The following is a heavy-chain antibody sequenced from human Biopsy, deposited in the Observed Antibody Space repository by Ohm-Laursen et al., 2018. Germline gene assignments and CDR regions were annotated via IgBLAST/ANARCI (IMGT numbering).Heavy chain of an antibody. CDR3: ARGSNEYGGLYFPH. V-gene: IGHV4-59*11. D-gene: IGHD4-23*01. J-gene: IGHJ1*01. Sequence: SETLSLTCTVSGGSFTGHYWTWIRQPPGKGLEWIGHISHTGYTSYKSSLKSRVTISLDTSRKHFPLRLTSLAAAATAAYYCARGSNEYGGLYFPHWGQGTLVTVSS. CDR2: ISHTGYT. CDR1: GGSFTGHY.